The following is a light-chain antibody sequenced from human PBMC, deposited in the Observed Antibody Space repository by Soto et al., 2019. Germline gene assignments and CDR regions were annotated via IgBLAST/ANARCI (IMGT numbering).Light chain of an antibody. CDR1: QSISSW. V-gene: IGKV1-5*01. J-gene: IGKJ4*01. Sequence: EIQMTQSPSTLSASVGDRVTITCRASQSISSWLAWYQQKPGKAPKLLIYDASSLESGVPSRFSGSGSGTEFTLTISSLQPDDFATYYCKQYNSYGTFGGGTKVEIK. CDR3: KQYNSYGT. CDR2: DAS.